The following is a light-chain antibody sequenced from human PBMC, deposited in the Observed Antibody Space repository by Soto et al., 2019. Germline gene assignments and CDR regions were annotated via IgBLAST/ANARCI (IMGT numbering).Light chain of an antibody. Sequence: EVLLTQSPATLSLSPGERATLSCRASQSVNSYLTWYQHKPGQAPRLLISDASTRAPGIPARFSGSGSGTDFTLTISSLEPEYFAVYYCQQRDNWPPTFGPGTTVDI. CDR2: DAS. CDR1: QSVNSY. V-gene: IGKV3-11*01. J-gene: IGKJ3*01. CDR3: QQRDNWPPT.